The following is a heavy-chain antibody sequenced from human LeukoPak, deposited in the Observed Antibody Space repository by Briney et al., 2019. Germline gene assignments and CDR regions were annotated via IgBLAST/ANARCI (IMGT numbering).Heavy chain of an antibody. CDR1: GFTFSSYA. CDR2: ISGSGGST. J-gene: IGHJ2*01. Sequence: GGSLRLSCAASGFTFSSYAMSWVRQAPGKGLEWVSAISGSGGSTYYADSVKGRFTISRDNSKNTLYLQMNSLRAEDTAIYYCAKDRDGSSAPRSWFFDLWGRGTLVTVSS. D-gene: IGHD5-24*01. CDR3: AKDRDGSSAPRSWFFDL. V-gene: IGHV3-23*01.